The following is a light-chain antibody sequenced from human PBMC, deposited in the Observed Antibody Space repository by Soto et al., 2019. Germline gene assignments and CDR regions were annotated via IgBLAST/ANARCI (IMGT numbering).Light chain of an antibody. V-gene: IGKV2-28*01. CDR1: QSLLHSNGYNY. CDR2: LGS. Sequence: DIVMTQSPLSLPVTPGEPASISCRSSQSLLHSNGYNYLDWYLQKPGQPPQLLIYLGSNRASGVPDRFSGGGSGTDFTLRISRVEAEDVGVYYCMQTLQTPLFTFGPGTNVDIK. J-gene: IGKJ3*01. CDR3: MQTLQTPLFT.